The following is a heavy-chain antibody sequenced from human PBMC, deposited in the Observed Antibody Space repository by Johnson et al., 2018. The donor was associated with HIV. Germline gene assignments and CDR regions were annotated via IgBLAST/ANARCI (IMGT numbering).Heavy chain of an antibody. Sequence: HVQLVESGGGVVQPGRSLRLSCAASGFTFSSYAMHWVRQATAKGLEWVAVISYDGSDKYYAASVKGRFTISRDSSKNTLYLQMNTLRADDTAVYYCARGSRYTHDNDDVYLLQAFDIWGQGTMVTVSS. J-gene: IGHJ3*02. CDR1: GFTFSSYA. CDR2: ISYDGSDK. D-gene: IGHD3-16*01. V-gene: IGHV3-30*04. CDR3: ARGSRYTHDNDDVYLLQAFDI.